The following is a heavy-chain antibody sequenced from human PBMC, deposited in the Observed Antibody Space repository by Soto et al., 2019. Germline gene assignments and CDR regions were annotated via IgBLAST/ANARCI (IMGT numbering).Heavy chain of an antibody. CDR1: GFTFSSYS. CDR3: ARENDYVWGSYRLNWFDS. V-gene: IGHV3-48*02. Sequence: EVQLVESGGGLVQPGGSLRLSCAASGFTFSSYSMNWVRQAPGKGLEWVSYISSSSSTIYYADSVKGRFTISRDNAKNSLYLQMIRRRDEDTAVYYCARENDYVWGSYRLNWFDSWGQGTLVTVSS. J-gene: IGHJ5*01. CDR2: ISSSSSTI. D-gene: IGHD3-16*02.